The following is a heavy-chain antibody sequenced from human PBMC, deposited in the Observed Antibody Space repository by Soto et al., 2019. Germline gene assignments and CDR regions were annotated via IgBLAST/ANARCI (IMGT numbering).Heavy chain of an antibody. CDR1: RCIFRNLW. D-gene: IGHD3-10*01. CDR3: ARATGADKEDY. J-gene: IGHJ4*02. Sequence: GRSPRLSCSAPRCIFRNLWMSWLRQAPGKGLEWVASMNEYGSERYYVDSVKGRFTISRDNAKNSLYLQMNSLRAEDTAVYYCARATGADKEDYWGQGT. V-gene: IGHV3-7*04. CDR2: MNEYGSER.